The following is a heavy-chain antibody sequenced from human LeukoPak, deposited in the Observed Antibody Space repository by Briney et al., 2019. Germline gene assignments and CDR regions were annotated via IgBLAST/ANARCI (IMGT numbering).Heavy chain of an antibody. J-gene: IGHJ6*02. CDR3: STTWSDYDFWGCPGVFLYHRKDG. Sequence: PGGSLRLSCTASGFTFGDYAMSWIRQAPGKGLEWVGRIKSKTDGGTTDYAAPVKGRFTISRDDSKNTLYLQMNSLKTEDTAVYYRSTTWSDYDFWGCPGVFLYHRKDGWGQRTTVTGSS. D-gene: IGHD3-3*01. CDR1: GFTFGDYA. CDR2: IKSKTDGGTT. V-gene: IGHV3-15*01.